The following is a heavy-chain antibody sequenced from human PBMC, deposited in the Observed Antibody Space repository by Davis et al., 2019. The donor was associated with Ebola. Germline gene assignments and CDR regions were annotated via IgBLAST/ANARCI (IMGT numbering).Heavy chain of an antibody. CDR2: INPITGGT. Sequence: ASVKVSCKASGYRFTSYYMHWVRQAPGQGLGWMGIINPITGGTSYAQNFQVRVNMTRDTSTSTVYMELSSLRSEDTAVYYCAREGGRNYDSSGYVFDIWGQGTMVKVSS. J-gene: IGHJ3*02. CDR3: AREGGRNYDSSGYVFDI. V-gene: IGHV1-46*01. CDR1: GYRFTSYY. D-gene: IGHD3-22*01.